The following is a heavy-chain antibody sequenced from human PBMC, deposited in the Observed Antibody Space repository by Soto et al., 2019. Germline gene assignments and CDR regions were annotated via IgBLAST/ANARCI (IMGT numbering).Heavy chain of an antibody. J-gene: IGHJ4*02. V-gene: IGHV3-30*03. CDR2: VSFDGSNE. CDR3: TRHHRTGMQLWPTSFDY. Sequence: QVQLVESGGGVVQPGGSLRLSCTASGFTFSNYGMHWVRQAPVKGLEWVAAVSFDGSNEYYADSVKGRFTISRDNSDYTLHLQISSLRAEDTAVYYCTRHHRTGMQLWPTSFDYWGQGTLVIVSS. CDR1: GFTFSNYG. D-gene: IGHD5-18*01.